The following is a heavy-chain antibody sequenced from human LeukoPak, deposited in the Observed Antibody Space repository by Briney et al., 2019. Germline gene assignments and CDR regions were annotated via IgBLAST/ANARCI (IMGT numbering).Heavy chain of an antibody. Sequence: GGSLRLSCTASGITFRSYGMHWVRQAPGKGLEWVAFIWYDGSNKYYADSVKGRFTISRDNSRNTLFLQMNSLRAEDTAVYYCATDRATQYFDYWGQGTLVSVSS. CDR2: IWYDGSNK. CDR1: GITFRSYG. D-gene: IGHD2-15*01. CDR3: ATDRATQYFDY. J-gene: IGHJ4*02. V-gene: IGHV3-30*02.